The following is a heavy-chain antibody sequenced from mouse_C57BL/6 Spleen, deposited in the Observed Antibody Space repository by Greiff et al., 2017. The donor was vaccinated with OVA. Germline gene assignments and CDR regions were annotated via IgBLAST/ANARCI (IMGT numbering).Heavy chain of an antibody. CDR1: GYAFSSSW. Sequence: QVQLQQSGPELVKPGASVKISCQASGYAFSSSWMNWVKQRPGRGLEWIGRIYPGDGDTNYNGKFKGKATLTPDTSTSTAYLQLSSLTSEDSAVYFCVPKTGIDWYFDVWGTGTTVTVSS. J-gene: IGHJ1*03. CDR3: VPKTGIDWYFDV. V-gene: IGHV1-82*01. D-gene: IGHD4-1*01. CDR2: IYPGDGDT.